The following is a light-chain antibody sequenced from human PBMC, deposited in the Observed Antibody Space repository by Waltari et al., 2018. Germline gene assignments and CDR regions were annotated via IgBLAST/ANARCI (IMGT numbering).Light chain of an antibody. CDR2: WAS. Sequence: DIVMTQSPDSLAVYLGERATINCKSSQSVLYSSNNKNYLAWYQQKPGQPPNLLIYWASTRESGVPDRFSGSASGTDFTLTISSLQAEDVAVYYCQQYYSSLRTFGQGTKVEIK. V-gene: IGKV4-1*01. J-gene: IGKJ1*01. CDR3: QQYYSSLRT. CDR1: QSVLYSSNNKNY.